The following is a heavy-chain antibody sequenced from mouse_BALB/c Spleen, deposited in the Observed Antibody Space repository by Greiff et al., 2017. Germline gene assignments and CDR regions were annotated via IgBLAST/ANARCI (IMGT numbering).Heavy chain of an antibody. CDR3: ARSYYGEYYFDY. CDR1: GYAFTNYL. Sequence: QVQLQQSGAELVRPGTSVKVSCKASGYAFTNYLIEWVKQRPGQGLEWIGVINPGSGGTNYNEKFKGKATLTADKSSSTAYMQLSSLTSDDSAVYFCARSYYGEYYFDYWGQGTTLTVSS. D-gene: IGHD1-1*01. CDR2: INPGSGGT. J-gene: IGHJ2*01. V-gene: IGHV1-54*01.